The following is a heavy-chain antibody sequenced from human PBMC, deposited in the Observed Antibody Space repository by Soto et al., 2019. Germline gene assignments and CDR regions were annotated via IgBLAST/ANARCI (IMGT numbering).Heavy chain of an antibody. Sequence: ASVKVSCKASGYTFTAHYIHWLRQAPGQGLQWMGWTSPTSGDTHSAPMFHGRLTMTRDTSTDTAYLELSGLTSTGTAVYFCARANRFGEYTVFDYQGRGPLVTVSS. CDR3: ARANRFGEYTVFDY. J-gene: IGHJ4*02. CDR1: GYTFTAHY. D-gene: IGHD3-10*01. CDR2: TSPTSGDT. V-gene: IGHV1-2*02.